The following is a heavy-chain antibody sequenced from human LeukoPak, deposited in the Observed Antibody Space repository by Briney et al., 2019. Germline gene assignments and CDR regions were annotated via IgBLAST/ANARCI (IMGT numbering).Heavy chain of an antibody. CDR2: IKSDGSRT. V-gene: IGHV3-74*01. Sequence: GGSLRLSCAAPGFTFSSYSMNWVRQVPGKGLVWVSRIKSDGSRTDYADSVKGRFTISRDNAKNTLYLQMNSLRAEDTAVYYCARELPFDYWGQGTLVTVSS. CDR3: ARELPFDY. CDR1: GFTFSSYS. D-gene: IGHD2-15*01. J-gene: IGHJ4*02.